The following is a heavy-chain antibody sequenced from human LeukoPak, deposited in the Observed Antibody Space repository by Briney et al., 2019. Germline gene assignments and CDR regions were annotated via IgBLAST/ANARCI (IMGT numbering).Heavy chain of an antibody. Sequence: PGGSLRLSCAASGFTSSDYYMTWIRQPPGKGPEWISYISSSGGTTTCVDSVKGRFTISRDNAKNSLYLQMNSLRADDTAVYYCARSNYYTVDVWGQGTAVTVSS. CDR1: GFTSSDYY. V-gene: IGHV3-11*01. CDR2: ISSSGGTT. J-gene: IGHJ6*02. CDR3: ARSNYYTVDV.